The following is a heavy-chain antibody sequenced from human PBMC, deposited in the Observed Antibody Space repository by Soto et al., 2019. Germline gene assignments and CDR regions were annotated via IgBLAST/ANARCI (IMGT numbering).Heavy chain of an antibody. Sequence: QVQLQESGPGLVKPSETLSLTCTVSGGSVSSGSYYWSWIRQPPGKGLEWIGYIYYSVSTNYNPSLKSRVTISVDTSKHQFSLKVSSVTAADTAVYYCASYSSGWYDVIYWGQGTLVTVSS. CDR1: GGSVSSGSYY. V-gene: IGHV4-61*01. D-gene: IGHD6-19*01. J-gene: IGHJ4*02. CDR2: IYYSVST. CDR3: ASYSSGWYDVIY.